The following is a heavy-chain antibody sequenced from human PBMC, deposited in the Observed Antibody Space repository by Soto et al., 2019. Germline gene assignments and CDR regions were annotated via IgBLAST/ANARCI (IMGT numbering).Heavy chain of an antibody. J-gene: IGHJ4*02. CDR3: AKDISVSTAPDY. Sequence: GGSLRLSCAASGFTFNIRGMHWVRQAPGKGLEWVAGISSDGSKTYYAGSVTGRFTISRDNAENTLFLQMNSLRAEDTAVYFCAKDISVSTAPDYWGQGTLVTVSS. CDR1: GFTFNIRG. CDR2: ISSDGSKT. D-gene: IGHD1-26*01. V-gene: IGHV3-30*18.